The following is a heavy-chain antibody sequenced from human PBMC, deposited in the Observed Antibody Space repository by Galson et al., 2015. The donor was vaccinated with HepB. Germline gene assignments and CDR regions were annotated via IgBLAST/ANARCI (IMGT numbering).Heavy chain of an antibody. J-gene: IGHJ3*01. CDR3: VKEDILSGFSVGSFHV. CDR1: GFNFNYCA. V-gene: IGHV3-64D*06. CDR2: ITNDGVGT. D-gene: IGHD3-9*01. Sequence: SLRLSCAASGFNFNYCAMHWVRQAPGRGLEYISGITNDGVGTNYADSVNGRFTISRDNARKSLNLQVTSLRPEDTALYYCVKEDILSGFSVGSFHVWGQGTMVTVSS.